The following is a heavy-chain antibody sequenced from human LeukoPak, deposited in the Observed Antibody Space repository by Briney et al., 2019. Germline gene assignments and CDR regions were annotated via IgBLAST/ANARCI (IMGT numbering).Heavy chain of an antibody. CDR3: PLIQGWGSGNYYLDY. Sequence: GGSLRRSCAGSGFSISNDWRSWVRQGPGKGLEWGGRVKSRGASETTDYAAPVKGRFTISRDDSKTTLYLQMNSLKTEDTAVYYCPLIQGWGSGNYYLDYWGQGTLVTVSS. J-gene: IGHJ4*02. D-gene: IGHD3-10*01. CDR2: VKSRGASETT. V-gene: IGHV3-15*01. CDR1: GFSISNDW.